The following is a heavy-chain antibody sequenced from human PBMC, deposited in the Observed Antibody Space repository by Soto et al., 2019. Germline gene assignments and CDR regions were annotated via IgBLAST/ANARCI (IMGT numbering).Heavy chain of an antibody. D-gene: IGHD3-10*01. Sequence: GWSLRLSCAASGFTFSSYTMHRVRQAPGKGLEWVAVISYDGNNKFYADSVKGRFTISRDNSKNTLYLQMNSLRAEDTAVYYCARERRTMVRGVIRYYFDYWGQGTLVTVSS. J-gene: IGHJ4*02. V-gene: IGHV3-30*14. CDR1: GFTFSSYT. CDR3: ARERRTMVRGVIRYYFDY. CDR2: ISYDGNNK.